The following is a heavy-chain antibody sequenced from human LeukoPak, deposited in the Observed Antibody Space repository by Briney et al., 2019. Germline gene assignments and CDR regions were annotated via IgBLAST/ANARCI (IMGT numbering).Heavy chain of an antibody. D-gene: IGHD6-19*01. Sequence: ASVKVSCKASGYTFTSYAMHWVRQAPGQRLEWMGWINAGNGNTKYSQKLQGRVTMTTDTSTSTAYMELRSLRSDDTAVYYCARGPGQWLPTYFDYWGQGTLVTVSS. CDR3: ARGPGQWLPTYFDY. V-gene: IGHV1-3*01. CDR1: GYTFTSYA. J-gene: IGHJ4*02. CDR2: INAGNGNT.